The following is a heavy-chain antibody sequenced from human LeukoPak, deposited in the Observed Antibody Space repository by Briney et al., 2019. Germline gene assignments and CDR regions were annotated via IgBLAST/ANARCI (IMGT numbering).Heavy chain of an antibody. D-gene: IGHD3-22*01. Sequence: GGSLRLSCAASGFNFTNYAMSWVRQAPGKGLEWVSGISGSDGRTYCADSVKGRFAISRDNSKNTLYLQMNSLRAEDTAVYYCAKDGGIDYDTVGHYVYFDYWGQGTLVTVSS. CDR2: ISGSDGRT. CDR1: GFNFTNYA. V-gene: IGHV3-23*01. J-gene: IGHJ4*02. CDR3: AKDGGIDYDTVGHYVYFDY.